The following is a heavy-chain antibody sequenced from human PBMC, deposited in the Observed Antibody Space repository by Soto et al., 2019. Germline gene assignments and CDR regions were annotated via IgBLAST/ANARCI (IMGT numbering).Heavy chain of an antibody. Sequence: GASVKVSCKVSGYTLTELSMHWVRQAPGKGLEWMGGFDPEDGETIYAQKFQGRVTMTEDTSTDTAYMELSSLRSEDTAEYYCATLGGYTFGTADFDYWGQGTLVTVSS. CDR3: ATLGGYTFGTADFDY. D-gene: IGHD5-18*01. V-gene: IGHV1-24*01. CDR1: GYTLTELS. J-gene: IGHJ4*02. CDR2: FDPEDGET.